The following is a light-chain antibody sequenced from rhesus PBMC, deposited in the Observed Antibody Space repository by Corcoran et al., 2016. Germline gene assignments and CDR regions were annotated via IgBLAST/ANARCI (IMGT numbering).Light chain of an antibody. CDR3: QECDSAPPWT. CDR2: AAS. V-gene: IGKV1-59*02. CDR1: QSIGSN. Sequence: AIQMTQSPSSLSASVGDTVTITCRASQSIGSNLAWYQQKPGKVPKLLIYAASTLQSEVPSRFSGSGSGTDFTLTISRLQPEDVATYYGQECDSAPPWTFGQGTKVEIK. J-gene: IGKJ1*01.